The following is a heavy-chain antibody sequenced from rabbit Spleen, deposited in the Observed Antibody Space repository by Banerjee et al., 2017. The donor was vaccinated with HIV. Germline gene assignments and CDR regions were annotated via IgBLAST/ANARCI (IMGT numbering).Heavy chain of an antibody. CDR1: GFDFSSYG. D-gene: IGHD7-1*01. J-gene: IGHJ4*01. CDR2: IDPLFGGT. CDR3: VRDEAGYAGYGPYYFNL. Sequence: LQESGGGLFQPGGSLTLTCTASGFDFSSYGVSWVRQAPGKGLEWIGYIDPLFGGTYYATWVTGRFTISRHNAQNTLYLQLNSLTAADTATYFCVRDEAGYAGYGPYYFNLWGPGTLVTVS. V-gene: IGHV1S47*01.